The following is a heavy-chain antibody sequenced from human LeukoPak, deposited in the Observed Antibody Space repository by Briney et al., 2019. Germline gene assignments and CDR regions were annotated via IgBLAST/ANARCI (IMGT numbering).Heavy chain of an antibody. CDR2: ISYSGST. V-gene: IGHV4-59*01. CDR3: ARVVAAAGWFDP. D-gene: IGHD6-13*01. CDR1: GGSISSYY. J-gene: IGHJ5*02. Sequence: SETLSLTCTVSGGSISSYYSSCIRHPPQKRLEWIGYISYSGSTNYNPSLKRRVTISVDTSKNQFCLKLSCVTAADTAVYYCARVVAAAGWFDPWGQGSLVTVSS.